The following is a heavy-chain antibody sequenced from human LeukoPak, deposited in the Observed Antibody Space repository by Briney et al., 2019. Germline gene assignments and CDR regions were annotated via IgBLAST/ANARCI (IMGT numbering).Heavy chain of an antibody. D-gene: IGHD7-27*01. Sequence: EGSLRLSCAASGFSFSNYVLSWVRQAPGKGLEWVSAISGGGGSTYYTDSVKGRFTISRDNSKNTLYLQMNSLRAEDTAIYYCASPGDIGFWGQGTLVTVSS. CDR3: ASPGDIGF. CDR1: GFSFSNYV. CDR2: ISGGGGST. J-gene: IGHJ4*02. V-gene: IGHV3-23*01.